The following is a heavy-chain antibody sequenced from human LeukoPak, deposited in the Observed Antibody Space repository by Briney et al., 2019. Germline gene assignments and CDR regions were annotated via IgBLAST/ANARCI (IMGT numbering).Heavy chain of an antibody. Sequence: GGSLRLSRAGSGFIFSSYWMSWVRQAPGKGLEWVANIKQDGSEKFYVDSVKGRFTISRDNAKNSLYLQMNSLRAEDTAVYYCARDLPDYWGQGTLVTASS. CDR2: IKQDGSEK. V-gene: IGHV3-7*01. J-gene: IGHJ4*02. CDR1: GFIFSSYW. CDR3: ARDLPDY.